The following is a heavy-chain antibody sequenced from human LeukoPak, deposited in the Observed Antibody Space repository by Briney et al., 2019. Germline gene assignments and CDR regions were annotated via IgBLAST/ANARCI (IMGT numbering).Heavy chain of an antibody. CDR1: RYTFTNYD. V-gene: IGHV1-8*01. CDR3: ARTPPKGDIDY. J-gene: IGHJ4*02. D-gene: IGHD2-21*02. CDR2: KSASSGNT. Sequence: ASVKVSCKASRYTFTNYDINWVRQATGQGLEWLGWKSASSGNTGYAQKFQGRVSMTRATSISTAYLELTSLTFDDTAVYYCARTPPKGDIDYWGQGTLVTVSS.